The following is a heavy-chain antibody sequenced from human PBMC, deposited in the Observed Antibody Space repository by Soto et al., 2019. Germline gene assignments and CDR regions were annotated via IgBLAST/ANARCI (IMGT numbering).Heavy chain of an antibody. Sequence: QVELVQSGAEVKKPGSSVKVSCQASEDTFRNYAISWVRQAPGQGLEWMGGIIPIFGTANYAQKFQGRVTITADTSANTVYLELSSLRSEDTAVYYCARGGSSPAFCYYCGMDVWGQGTTVTVSS. V-gene: IGHV1-69*06. J-gene: IGHJ6*02. CDR2: IIPIFGTA. D-gene: IGHD6-13*01. CDR1: EDTFRNYA. CDR3: ARGGSSPAFCYYCGMDV.